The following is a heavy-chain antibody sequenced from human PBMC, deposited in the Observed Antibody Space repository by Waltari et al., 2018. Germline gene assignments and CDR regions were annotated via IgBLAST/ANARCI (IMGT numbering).Heavy chain of an antibody. CDR2: IYYSGST. D-gene: IGHD3-16*02. V-gene: IGHV4-31*03. CDR3: ARVMITFGGVIDPIGAFDI. Sequence: QVQLQESGPGLVKPSQTLSLTCTVSGGSIRRGGYYWSSIRHHPGKGLEWIGYIYYSGSTYYNPSLKSRVTISVDTSKNQFSLKLSSVTAADTAVYYCARVMITFGGVIDPIGAFDIWGQGTMVTVSS. J-gene: IGHJ3*02. CDR1: GGSIRRGGYY.